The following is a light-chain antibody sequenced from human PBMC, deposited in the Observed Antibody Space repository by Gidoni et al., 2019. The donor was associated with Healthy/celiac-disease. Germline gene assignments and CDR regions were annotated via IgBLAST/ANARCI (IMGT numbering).Light chain of an antibody. CDR1: SSDVGSYNL. Sequence: QSALTQPASVSGSPGQAITISCTRTSSDVGSYNLVSWYQQHPGKAPKLMIYEGSKRPSGVSNRFSGSKSVHTASLTISGLQAEDEADYCCCSYAGSSTLVFGGGTKLTVL. CDR2: EGS. CDR3: CSYAGSSTLV. V-gene: IGLV2-23*01. J-gene: IGLJ2*01.